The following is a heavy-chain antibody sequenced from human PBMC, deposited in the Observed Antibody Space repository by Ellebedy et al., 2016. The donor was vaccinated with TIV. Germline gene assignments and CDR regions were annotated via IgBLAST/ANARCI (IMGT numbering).Heavy chain of an antibody. CDR3: ARGKSGTYIHHAFDY. CDR1: GFTFSSYA. J-gene: IGHJ4*02. CDR2: ISGSGDIT. V-gene: IGHV3-23*01. Sequence: GESLKISCAASGFTFSSYAMSWVRQAPGKGLEWVSTISGSGDITYCADSVRGRFTISRDNSKNTLYLQMNSLRAEDTAIYYCARGKSGTYIHHAFDYWGQGTLVTVSS. D-gene: IGHD1-14*01.